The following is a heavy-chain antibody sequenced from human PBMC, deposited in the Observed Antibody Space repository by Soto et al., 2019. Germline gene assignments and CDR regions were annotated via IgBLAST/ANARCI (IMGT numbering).Heavy chain of an antibody. D-gene: IGHD4-17*01. Sequence: EVQLLESGGGLVQPGGSLRLSCAASGFAFSNYAMTWVRQAPGKGLEWVSAISGSGGGTFYAEPVKGRFTISRDNSKNTPYQQMNSLSAEDRAVDYCANARMTTVTREAFDIWGQRTMVTVSP. CDR1: GFAFSNYA. J-gene: IGHJ3*02. CDR3: ANARMTTVTREAFDI. V-gene: IGHV3-23*01. CDR2: ISGSGGGT.